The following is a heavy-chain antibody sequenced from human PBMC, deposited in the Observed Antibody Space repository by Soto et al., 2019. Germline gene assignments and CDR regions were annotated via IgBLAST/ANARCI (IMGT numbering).Heavy chain of an antibody. V-gene: IGHV1-8*02. Sequence: VKVSCKASGYPFTIYGISWVRQAPGQGLEWMGWINPNSGNTNYAQKFQGRVTMTRNTSISTAYMELSSLRSEDTAVYYCAIGFPLGYSSSSYWFDPWGQGTLVTVSS. D-gene: IGHD6-6*01. CDR2: INPNSGNT. J-gene: IGHJ5*02. CDR1: GYPFTIYG. CDR3: AIGFPLGYSSSSYWFDP.